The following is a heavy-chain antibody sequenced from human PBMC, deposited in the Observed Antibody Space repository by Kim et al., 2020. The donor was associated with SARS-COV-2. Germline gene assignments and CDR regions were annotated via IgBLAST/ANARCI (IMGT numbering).Heavy chain of an antibody. D-gene: IGHD2-2*01. Sequence: SVKVSCKASGGTFSSYAISWVRQAPGQGIEWMGRIIPILGIANYAQKFQGRVTITADKSTSTAYMELSSLRSEDTAVYYCARVDGGYCSSTSCYGQQENYWGQGTLVTVSS. J-gene: IGHJ4*02. CDR2: IIPILGIA. CDR3: ARVDGGYCSSTSCYGQQENY. V-gene: IGHV1-69*04. CDR1: GGTFSSYA.